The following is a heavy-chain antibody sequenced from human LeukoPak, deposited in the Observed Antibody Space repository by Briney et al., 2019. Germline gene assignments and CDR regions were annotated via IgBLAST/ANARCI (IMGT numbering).Heavy chain of an antibody. V-gene: IGHV4-59*01. D-gene: IGHD3-10*01. CDR1: GGSLSNYY. J-gene: IGHJ2*01. Sequence: SETLSLTCTVFGGSLSNYYWSWIRQPPGKGLEGIGYIYYSGSPTYNPSLWSRVTISVDTSKNQFSLKLSSVTAADTAVYYCARVFYYGSGTFDLWGRGTLVTVSS. CDR2: IYYSGSP. CDR3: ARVFYYGSGTFDL.